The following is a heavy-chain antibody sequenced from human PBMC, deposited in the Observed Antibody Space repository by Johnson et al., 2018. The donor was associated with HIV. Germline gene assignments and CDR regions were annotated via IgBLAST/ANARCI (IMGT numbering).Heavy chain of an antibody. CDR1: GFTFSSYW. CDR2: IKQGGSEK. V-gene: IGHV3-7*05. J-gene: IGHJ3*02. Sequence: EVQLVESGGGLVQPGGSLRLSCAASGFTFSSYWMSWVRQAPGKGLEWVANIKQGGSEKYYVDSVKGRFIVSRDNAKNLLYLQMSSLRAEYTAVYYCARGWSGAFDIWGQGTMVTVSS. D-gene: IGHD2-15*01. CDR3: ARGWSGAFDI.